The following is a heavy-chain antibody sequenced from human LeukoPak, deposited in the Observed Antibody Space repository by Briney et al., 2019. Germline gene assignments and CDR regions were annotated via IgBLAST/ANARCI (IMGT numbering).Heavy chain of an antibody. J-gene: IGHJ3*02. CDR2: INPNSGGT. CDR3: AASGTTESAFDI. V-gene: IGHV1-2*04. CDR1: GYTFTGYY. Sequence: GASVKVSCKASGYTFTGYYLHWVRQAPGQGLEWMGWINPNSGGTNYAQKFQGWVIMTRDTSISTAYMELSRLRSDDTAVYYCAASGTTESAFDIRGQGTLVTVSS. D-gene: IGHD1-7*01.